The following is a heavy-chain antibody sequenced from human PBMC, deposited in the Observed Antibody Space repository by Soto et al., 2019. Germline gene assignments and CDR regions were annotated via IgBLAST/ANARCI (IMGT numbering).Heavy chain of an antibody. CDR1: GGSFSGYY. V-gene: IGHV4-34*01. CDR2: INHSGST. D-gene: IGHD5-12*01. J-gene: IGHJ5*02. CDR3: ARGRSGYDAGWFDP. Sequence: SETLSLTCAVYGGSFSGYYWSWIRQPPGKGLEWIGEINHSGSTNYNPSLKSRVTISVDTSKNQFSLKLSSVTAADTAVYYCARGRSGYDAGWFDPWGQGTLVTVSS.